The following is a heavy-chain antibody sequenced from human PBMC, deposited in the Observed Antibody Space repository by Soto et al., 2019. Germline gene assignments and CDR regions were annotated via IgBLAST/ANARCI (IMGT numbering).Heavy chain of an antibody. Sequence: QVQLQESGPGRVKPSGTLSLTCVVSGASISDKNWWSWVRQAPGKGLEWIGEISHSGNTNYNPSFRTRLTISVDKYKSQVYLTLPSVTAADTALYYCARLRYSTVWSRHFDLWGQGTLVSVS. CDR3: ARLRYSTVWSRHFDL. CDR2: ISHSGNT. CDR1: GASISDKNW. V-gene: IGHV4-4*02. J-gene: IGHJ4*02. D-gene: IGHD6-19*01.